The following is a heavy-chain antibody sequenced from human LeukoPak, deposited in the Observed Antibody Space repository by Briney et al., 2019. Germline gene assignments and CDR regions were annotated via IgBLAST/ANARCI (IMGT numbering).Heavy chain of an antibody. CDR2: ISSSSSYI. CDR1: GFTFSSYS. Sequence: GGSLRLSCAASGFTFSSYSMNWVRQAPGKGLEWVSSISSSSSYIYYADSVKGRFTISRDNSKNMLYLEVISLTADDTAVYYCAKDDAWLRFGEWSQGTLVTVSS. D-gene: IGHD3-10*01. CDR3: AKDDAWLRFGE. V-gene: IGHV3-21*04. J-gene: IGHJ4*02.